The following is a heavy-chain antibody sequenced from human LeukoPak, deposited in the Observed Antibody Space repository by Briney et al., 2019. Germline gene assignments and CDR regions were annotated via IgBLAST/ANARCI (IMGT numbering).Heavy chain of an antibody. CDR1: GFTFTTYG. D-gene: IGHD2-21*01. J-gene: IGHJ6*03. Sequence: GGSLRLTCAASGFTFTTYGMHWVRHAPGRGLEWVAVIWYDGIKRFYAASVKGRFTISRDNSKNSVSLQMSSLRAEDTAVYYCVNSLYSSYYLDVWGKGTTVTVSS. V-gene: IGHV3-33*06. CDR3: VNSLYSSYYLDV. CDR2: IWYDGIKR.